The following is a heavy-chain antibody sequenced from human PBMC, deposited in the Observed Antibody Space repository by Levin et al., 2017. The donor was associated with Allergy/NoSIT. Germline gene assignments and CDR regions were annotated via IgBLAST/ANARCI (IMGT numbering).Heavy chain of an antibody. V-gene: IGHV3-33*01. CDR2: IWVDGNNK. CDR3: VRERGPVDAFDI. D-gene: IGHD3-10*01. J-gene: IGHJ3*02. CDR1: GFIFSSYG. Sequence: GESLKISCGASGFIFSSYGMHWVRQAPGKGLEWVAVIWVDGNNKYYADSVRGRFTIYRDNSKNMLHLEMNSLRAEDTAVYYCVRERGPVDAFDIWGQGTMVTVS.